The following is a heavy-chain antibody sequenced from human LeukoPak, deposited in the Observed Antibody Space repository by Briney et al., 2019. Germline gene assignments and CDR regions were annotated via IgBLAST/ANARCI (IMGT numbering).Heavy chain of an antibody. CDR3: ARDPSYSSSWVYYYYYMDV. CDR2: ISSSSSYI. J-gene: IGHJ6*03. V-gene: IGHV3-21*01. D-gene: IGHD6-13*01. Sequence: PGGSLRLSCAASGFTFSSYSMNWVRQAPGKGLEWVSSISSSSSYIYYADSVKGRFTISRDNAKNSLYLQMNSLRAEDTAVYYCARDPSYSSSWVYYYYYMDVWGKGTTVTVPS. CDR1: GFTFSSYS.